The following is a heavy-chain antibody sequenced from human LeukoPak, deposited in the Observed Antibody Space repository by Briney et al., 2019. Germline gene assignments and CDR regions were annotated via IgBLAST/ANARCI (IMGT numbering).Heavy chain of an antibody. D-gene: IGHD3-10*02. J-gene: IGHJ3*02. CDR3: ARTGTDAFDI. CDR1: GFTFSGYA. CDR2: TSYDESNK. Sequence: GGSLRLSCAASGFTFSGYAMHWVRHAPGTGLEWISVTSYDESNKYYADSVKGRFTISRDNSRNMLYLQMNSLRAEDTAVYYCARTGTDAFDIWGQGTMVTVSS. V-gene: IGHV3-30-3*01.